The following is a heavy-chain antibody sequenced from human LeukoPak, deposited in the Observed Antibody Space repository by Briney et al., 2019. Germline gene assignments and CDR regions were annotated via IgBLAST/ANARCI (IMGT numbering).Heavy chain of an antibody. CDR2: IYHSGST. Sequence: PSQTLSLTCAVSGGSISSGGYSWSWIRQPPGKGLEWIGYIYHSGSTYYNPSLKSRVTISVDRSKNQFSLKLSSVTAADTAVYYCARDCGGYCTNGVQRYYYYGMDVWGQGTTVTASS. CDR1: GGSISSGGYS. CDR3: ARDCGGYCTNGVQRYYYYGMDV. V-gene: IGHV4-30-2*01. D-gene: IGHD2-8*01. J-gene: IGHJ6*02.